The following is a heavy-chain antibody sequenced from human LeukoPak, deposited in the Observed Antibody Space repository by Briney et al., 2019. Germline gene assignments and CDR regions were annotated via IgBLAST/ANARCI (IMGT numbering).Heavy chain of an antibody. CDR2: FYPDDSET. J-gene: IGHJ4*02. CDR3: ANSVAVAGTALDY. V-gene: IGHV5-51*01. Sequence: GESLQISRKASGYIFTSYWIACVLQMPGKGLEWMGIFYPDDSETRYSPSFQGQVTISADKSTSAAYLQWTSLKASDTAMYYCANSVAVAGTALDYWGQGTLVTVSS. D-gene: IGHD6-19*01. CDR1: GYIFTSYW.